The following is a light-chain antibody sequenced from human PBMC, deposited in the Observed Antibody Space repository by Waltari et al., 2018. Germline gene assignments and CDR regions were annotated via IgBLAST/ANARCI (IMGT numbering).Light chain of an antibody. J-gene: IGKJ1*01. CDR3: QQRSDWRT. CDR1: QSVRSH. CDR2: DAS. V-gene: IGKV3-11*01. Sequence: ELVLTQSPATLSLSPGERATLSCRASQSVRSHLAWYQQKPGQAPRLLNYDASSRATGIPDRFSGSGYGTDFTLTISSLEPEDFAVYYCQQRSDWRTFGQGTKVEIK.